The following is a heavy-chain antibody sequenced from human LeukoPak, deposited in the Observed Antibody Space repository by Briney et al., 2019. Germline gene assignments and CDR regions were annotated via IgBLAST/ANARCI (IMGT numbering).Heavy chain of an antibody. Sequence: GSLRLSCAASGFDFDNYWMTWVRQAPGKGLEWVANMNQDGSEQYYVDSVKGRFTISRDNGKKSLYLQMNSLRAEDTAVYYCARDSGSYLGDYWGQGTLVTVSS. J-gene: IGHJ4*02. CDR1: GFDFDNYW. CDR3: ARDSGSYLGDY. V-gene: IGHV3-7*01. D-gene: IGHD1-26*01. CDR2: MNQDGSEQ.